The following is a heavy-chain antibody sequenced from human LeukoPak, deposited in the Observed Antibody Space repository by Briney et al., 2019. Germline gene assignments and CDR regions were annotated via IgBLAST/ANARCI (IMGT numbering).Heavy chain of an antibody. CDR2: IYYSGST. Sequence: SETLSLTCTVSGGSISSYYWSWIRQPPGKGLEWIGYIYYSGSTNYNPSLKSRVTISVDTSKNQFSLKLSSVTAADTAVYYCARTGIAVAGEPFDYWGQGTLVTVPS. D-gene: IGHD6-19*01. CDR1: GGSISSYY. V-gene: IGHV4-59*01. J-gene: IGHJ4*02. CDR3: ARTGIAVAGEPFDY.